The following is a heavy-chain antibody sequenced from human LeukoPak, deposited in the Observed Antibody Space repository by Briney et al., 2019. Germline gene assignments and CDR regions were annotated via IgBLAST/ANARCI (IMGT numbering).Heavy chain of an antibody. CDR3: ARASGSGWYVFDY. Sequence: GGSLRLSCAASGFTFSSYWMSWVRQAPGKGLEWVANIKQDGSEKYYVDSVKGRFTISRDNAKNSLYLQMNSSRAEHTAVYYCARASGSGWYVFDYWGQGTLVAVSS. V-gene: IGHV3-7*01. CDR1: GFTFSSYW. D-gene: IGHD6-19*01. CDR2: IKQDGSEK. J-gene: IGHJ4*02.